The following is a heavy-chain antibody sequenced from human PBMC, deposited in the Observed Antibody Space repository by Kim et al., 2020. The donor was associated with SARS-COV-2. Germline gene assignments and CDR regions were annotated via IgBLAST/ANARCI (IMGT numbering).Heavy chain of an antibody. CDR3: ARQVAGWDRRFDY. V-gene: IGHV4-4*07. J-gene: IGHJ4*02. CDR1: GGSFSVYH. D-gene: IGHD6-19*01. Sequence: SETLSLICTVSGGSFSVYHWSWIRQPAGKGLEWIGRIYVSGSTNYNPSLKSRVTMSIDTSENQMSLRLSSVTAADTAIYYCARQVAGWDRRFDYWGQGILVTVSP. CDR2: IYVSGST.